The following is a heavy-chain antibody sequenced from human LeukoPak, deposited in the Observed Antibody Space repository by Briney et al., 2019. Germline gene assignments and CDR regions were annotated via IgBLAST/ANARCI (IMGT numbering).Heavy chain of an antibody. CDR2: IIPIFGTA. V-gene: IGHV1-69*05. J-gene: IGHJ6*03. D-gene: IGHD3-9*01. Sequence: SVKVSCNASGGTFSSYAISWVRQAPGQGLEWMGGIIPIFGTANYAQKFQGRVTITTDESTSTAYMELSSLRSEDTAVYYCAAPRSHYDILSLGDYYYYMDVWGKGTTVTVSS. CDR3: AAPRSHYDILSLGDYYYYMDV. CDR1: GGTFSSYA.